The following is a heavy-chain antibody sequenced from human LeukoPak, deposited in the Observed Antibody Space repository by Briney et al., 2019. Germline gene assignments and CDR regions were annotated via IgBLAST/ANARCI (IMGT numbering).Heavy chain of an antibody. Sequence: SGPTLVNPTQTLTLTCTFSGFSLSTSGVGVGWIRQPPGKALEWLALIYWNDDKRYSPSLKSRLTITKDTSKNQVVLTMTNMDPVDTATYYCAHSPHYYDSSGYLQDDAFDIWGQGTMVTVSS. CDR1: GFSLSTSGVG. CDR2: IYWNDDK. J-gene: IGHJ3*02. D-gene: IGHD3-22*01. V-gene: IGHV2-5*01. CDR3: AHSPHYYDSSGYLQDDAFDI.